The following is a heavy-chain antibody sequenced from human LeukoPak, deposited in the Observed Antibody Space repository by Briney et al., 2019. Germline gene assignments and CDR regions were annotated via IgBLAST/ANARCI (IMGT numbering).Heavy chain of an antibody. V-gene: IGHV4-34*01. D-gene: IGHD4-17*01. CDR2: INHSGST. CDR3: AKDNGSTVTYFDY. Sequence: SETLSLTCAVYGGSFSGYYWSWIRQPPGKGLEWIGEINHSGSTNYNPSLKSRVTISVDTSKNQFSLKLSSVTAADTALYFCAKDNGSTVTYFDYWGQGTLVTVSS. CDR1: GGSFSGYY. J-gene: IGHJ4*02.